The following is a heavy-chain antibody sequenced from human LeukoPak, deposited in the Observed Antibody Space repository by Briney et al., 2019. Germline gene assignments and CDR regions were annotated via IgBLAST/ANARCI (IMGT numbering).Heavy chain of an antibody. V-gene: IGHV4-39*07. CDR3: AKDDSWLQFGV. CDR2: IFYKGGT. Sequence: SETESLTCTVSSGSINTPNYYWSWVRLPPGKALEWIGNIFYKGGTYYTPSLKSRVTISLDTSRNQFSLKLNSVTAADTAVYYCAKDDSWLQFGVWSPGTLVTV. D-gene: IGHD5-24*01. J-gene: IGHJ4*02. CDR1: SGSINTPNYY.